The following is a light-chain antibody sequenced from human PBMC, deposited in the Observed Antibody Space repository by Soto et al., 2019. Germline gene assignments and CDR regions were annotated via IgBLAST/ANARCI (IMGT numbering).Light chain of an antibody. CDR3: QQYGSSPPT. CDR2: GAS. Sequence: EIVLTQSPGTLSLSPGERATLSCRASQSVSSNYVAWYQRKPGLSPRLLIYGASSRATDIPSRFSGSGSGTVFTLTLTRLEAEDFAVYYCQQYGSSPPTFGQGNKVEVK. J-gene: IGKJ1*01. V-gene: IGKV3-20*01. CDR1: QSVSSNY.